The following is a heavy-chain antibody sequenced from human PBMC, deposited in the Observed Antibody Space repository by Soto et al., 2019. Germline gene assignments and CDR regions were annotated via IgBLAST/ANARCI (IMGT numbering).Heavy chain of an antibody. D-gene: IGHD5-18*01. J-gene: IGHJ4*02. CDR3: ARDGYSYGLFDY. Sequence: GGSLRLSCAASGFTFSSYEMNWVRQAPGKGLEWVSYISSSGSTIYYADSVKGRFTISRDNAKNSLYLQMNSLRAEDTAVYYCARDGYSYGLFDYWGQGTLVTVSS. CDR2: ISSSGSTI. V-gene: IGHV3-48*03. CDR1: GFTFSSYE.